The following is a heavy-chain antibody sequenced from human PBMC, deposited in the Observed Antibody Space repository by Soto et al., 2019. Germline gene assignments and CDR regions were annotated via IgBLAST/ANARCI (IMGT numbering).Heavy chain of an antibody. J-gene: IGHJ3*02. CDR2: TYYRSKWYN. Sequence: SQTLSLTCAISGVSVSSNSAAWNWIRQSPSRGLEWLGRTYYRSKWYNDYAVSVKSRITINPDTSKNQFSLQLNSVTPEDTAVYYCARLWDIVVVPAAKVSRAFDIWGQGTMVTVSS. CDR3: ARLWDIVVVPAAKVSRAFDI. D-gene: IGHD2-2*01. CDR1: GVSVSSNSAA. V-gene: IGHV6-1*01.